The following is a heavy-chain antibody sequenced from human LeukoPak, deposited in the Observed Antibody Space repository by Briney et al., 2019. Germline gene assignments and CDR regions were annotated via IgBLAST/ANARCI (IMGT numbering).Heavy chain of an antibody. J-gene: IGHJ4*02. CDR1: GFTFSSYG. D-gene: IGHD3-22*01. CDR2: IWYDGNNK. CDR3: AKDQNSGYYFDY. V-gene: IGHV3-33*06. Sequence: GGSLRLSCAASGFTFSSYGMHWVRQAPGKWLEWVAVIWYDGNNKNYADSVKGRFTISRDNSKNTLYLQMNSLRAADTAVYYCAKDQNSGYYFDYWGQGTLVTVSS.